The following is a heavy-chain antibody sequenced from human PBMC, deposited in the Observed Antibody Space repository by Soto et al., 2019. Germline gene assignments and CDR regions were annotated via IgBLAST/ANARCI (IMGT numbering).Heavy chain of an antibody. V-gene: IGHV1-18*01. D-gene: IGHD2-2*01. J-gene: IGHJ3*02. CDR1: GYTFTSYG. CDR2: ISAYNGNT. Sequence: ASVKVSCKASGYTFTSYGISWVRQAPGQGLEWMGWISAYNGNTNYAQKLQGRVTMTTDTSTSTAYMELRSLRSDDTAVYYCASRLGGYCSSTSCPDLNAFDIWGQGTMVTVSS. CDR3: ASRLGGYCSSTSCPDLNAFDI.